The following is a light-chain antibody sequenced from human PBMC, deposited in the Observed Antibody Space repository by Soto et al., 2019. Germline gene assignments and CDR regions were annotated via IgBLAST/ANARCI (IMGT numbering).Light chain of an antibody. V-gene: IGLV2-14*01. Sequence: QSALTQPASVSGSPGQSITISCTGTSSDVGGYNYVSWYQQHPGKAPKVMIYEVSNRPSGVSNRFSDSKSGNTASLTISGLQAEDEADYYCTSFTSGSTLYVFGTGTKLTVL. CDR1: SSDVGGYNY. CDR3: TSFTSGSTLYV. J-gene: IGLJ1*01. CDR2: EVS.